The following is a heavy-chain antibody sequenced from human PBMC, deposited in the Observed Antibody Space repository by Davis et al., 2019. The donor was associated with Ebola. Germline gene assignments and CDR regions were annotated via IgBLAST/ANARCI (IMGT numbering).Heavy chain of an antibody. CDR3: ARAIEAAAISGSLRY. Sequence: PGGSLRLSCAASGFTFSSYWMSWVRQAPGKGLEWVANIKQDGSEKYYVDSVKGRFTISRDNAKNSLYLQMNSLRAEDTAVYYCARAIEAAAISGSLRYWGQGTLVTVSS. D-gene: IGHD2-2*02. CDR2: IKQDGSEK. CDR1: GFTFSSYW. V-gene: IGHV3-7*01. J-gene: IGHJ4*02.